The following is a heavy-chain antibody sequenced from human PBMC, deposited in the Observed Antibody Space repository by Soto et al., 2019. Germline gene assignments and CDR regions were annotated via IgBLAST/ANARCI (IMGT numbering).Heavy chain of an antibody. CDR1: GYTFTGYY. J-gene: IGHJ4*02. CDR2: INPNSGGT. V-gene: IGHV1-2*02. Sequence: ASVKVSGKASGYTFTGYYMHWVRQAPGQGLEWMGWINPNSGGTNYAQKFQGRVTMTRDTSISTAYMELSRLRSDDTAVYYCATTLMVYASFDYWGQGTLVTVSS. CDR3: ATTLMVYASFDY. D-gene: IGHD2-8*01.